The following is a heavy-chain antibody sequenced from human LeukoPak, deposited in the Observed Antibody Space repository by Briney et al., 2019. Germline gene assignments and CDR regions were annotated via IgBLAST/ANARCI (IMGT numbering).Heavy chain of an antibody. V-gene: IGHV1-18*01. CDR3: ARDLTQYSDFWSGPDY. D-gene: IGHD3-3*01. CDR1: GYTFTSYG. Sequence: SVKVFCKASGYTFTSYGISWVRQAPGQGLEWMVRISAYNGNTNYAQKLQGRVTMTTDTSTSTAYMELRSLRSDDTAVYYCARDLTQYSDFWSGPDYWGQGTLVTVSS. CDR2: ISAYNGNT. J-gene: IGHJ4*02.